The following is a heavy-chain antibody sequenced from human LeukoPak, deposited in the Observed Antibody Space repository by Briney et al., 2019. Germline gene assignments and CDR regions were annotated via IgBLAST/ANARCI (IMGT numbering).Heavy chain of an antibody. Sequence: ASVKVSCKASGYTFTGYYMHWVRQAPGQGLEWMGWINPNSGGTNYAQKFQGWVTMTRDTSISTAYMELSRLRSDDTAVYCCAREDSSSNRDYFDYWGQGTLVTVSS. D-gene: IGHD6-6*01. J-gene: IGHJ4*02. CDR1: GYTFTGYY. CDR2: INPNSGGT. CDR3: AREDSSSNRDYFDY. V-gene: IGHV1-2*04.